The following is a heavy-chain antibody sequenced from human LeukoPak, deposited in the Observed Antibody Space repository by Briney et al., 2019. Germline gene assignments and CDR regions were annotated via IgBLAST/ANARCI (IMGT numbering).Heavy chain of an antibody. CDR3: ARDAGSRGMDV. CDR1: GFTFSSYA. Sequence: PGRSLRLSCAASGFTFSSYAMHWVRQAPGKGLEWVAVISYDGSNKYYADSVKGRFTISRDNSKNTLYLQMNSLRAEDTAVYYCARDAGSRGMDVWGQGTTVTVSS. CDR2: ISYDGSNK. J-gene: IGHJ6*02. V-gene: IGHV3-30*01.